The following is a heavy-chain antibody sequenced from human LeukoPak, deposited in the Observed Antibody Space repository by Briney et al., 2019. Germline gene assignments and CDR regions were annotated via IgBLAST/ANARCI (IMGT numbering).Heavy chain of an antibody. J-gene: IGHJ3*01. D-gene: IGHD3-22*01. CDR3: ARDHHRRLYDSQARDTFDF. Sequence: PGGSQRLSCAASGFTFSSYAMHWVRQAPGKGLEWVAVISYDGSNKYYADSVKGRFTISRDNSKNTLYLQMNSLRAEDTAVYYCARDHHRRLYDSQARDTFDFWGQGTMVTVSS. V-gene: IGHV3-30*04. CDR1: GFTFSSYA. CDR2: ISYDGSNK.